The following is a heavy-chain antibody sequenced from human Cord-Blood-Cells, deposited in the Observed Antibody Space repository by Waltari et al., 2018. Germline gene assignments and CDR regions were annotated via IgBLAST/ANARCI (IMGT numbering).Heavy chain of an antibody. CDR1: GGSISSSSYY. CDR2: IYYSGGT. J-gene: IGHJ2*01. Sequence: QLQLQESGPGLVKPSETLSLTCTVSGGSISSSSYYWGWIRQPPGKGLEWIGSIYYSGGTYDNPSLKSRVTISVDTSKNQFSLKLSSVTAADTAVYYCASLGIPVRVRGYFDLWGRGTLVTVSS. V-gene: IGHV4-39*01. D-gene: IGHD7-27*01. CDR3: ASLGIPVRVRGYFDL.